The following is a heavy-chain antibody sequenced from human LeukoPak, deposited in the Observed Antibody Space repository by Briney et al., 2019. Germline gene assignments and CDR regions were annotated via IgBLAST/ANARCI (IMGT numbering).Heavy chain of an antibody. V-gene: IGHV3-72*01. CDR1: GFTFSDHY. J-gene: IGHJ4*02. CDR2: SRNKANSYTT. Sequence: GTSLRLSCAASGFTFSDHYMDWVRQTPGKGLEWVGRSRNKANSYTTEYAASVKGRFTISRDDSKNSLFLQMNSLKTDDTAVYYCARASHSGSYFFYWGQGTLVTVSS. D-gene: IGHD1-26*01. CDR3: ARASHSGSYFFY.